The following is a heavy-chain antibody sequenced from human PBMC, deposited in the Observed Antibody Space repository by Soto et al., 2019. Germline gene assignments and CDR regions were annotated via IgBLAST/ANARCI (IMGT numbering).Heavy chain of an antibody. D-gene: IGHD3-10*01. CDR2: IYYTGTH. J-gene: IGHJ6*02. Sequence: SETLSLTCSVSGGSVSNYYWSWVRQPPGKRLEWIGYIYYTGTHDYNPSPRGRATISVDTSKNQFSLKLSSVTAADTAVYYCATDGSGLDYYYGMDVWGQGTTVTVSS. CDR3: ATDGSGLDYYYGMDV. CDR1: GGSVSNYY. V-gene: IGHV4-59*02.